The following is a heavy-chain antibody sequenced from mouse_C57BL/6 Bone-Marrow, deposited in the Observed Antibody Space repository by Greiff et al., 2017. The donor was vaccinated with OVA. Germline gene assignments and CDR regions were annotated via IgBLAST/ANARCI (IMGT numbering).Heavy chain of an antibody. CDR1: GYTFTDYE. V-gene: IGHV1-15*01. CDR3: TRRTYYSIYFDY. D-gene: IGHD2-5*01. CDR2: IDPETGGT. Sequence: VQRVESGAELVRPGASVTLSCKASGYTFTDYEMHWVKQTPVHGLEWIGAIDPETGGTAYNQKFKGKAILTADKSSSTAYMELRSLTSEDSAVYYCTRRTYYSIYFDYWGQGTTLTVSS. J-gene: IGHJ2*01.